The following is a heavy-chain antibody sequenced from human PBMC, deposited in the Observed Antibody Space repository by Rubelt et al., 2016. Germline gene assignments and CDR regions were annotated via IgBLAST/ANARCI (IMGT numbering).Heavy chain of an antibody. CDR1: GGSISSRAYY. CDR2: TYFGGSA. Sequence: QVQVQESGPGLVKPSETLSLTCTVSGGSISSRAYYWGWVRQPPGKGLEWIGGTYFGGSAQYHQSLKSRVSISVDTSKNQFSLKLTSVTAADTAVYFCAGHYNWNDDSCWGQGTLVTVSS. V-gene: IGHV4-39*01. J-gene: IGHJ4*02. D-gene: IGHD1-1*01. CDR3: AGHYNWNDDSC.